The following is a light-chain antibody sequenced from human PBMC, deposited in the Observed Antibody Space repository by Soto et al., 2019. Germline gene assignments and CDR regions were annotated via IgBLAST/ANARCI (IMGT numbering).Light chain of an antibody. V-gene: IGKV3-11*01. J-gene: IGKJ5*01. CDR3: QQCGSSST. CDR1: QTVSSY. CDR2: DAS. Sequence: EIVLTQSPGTLSLSPGERATLSCRASQTVSSYLAWCQQKPGQAPRLLIYDASNRATGIPARFSGSGSGTDFTLTISSLEPEDFAVYYCQQCGSSSTFGQGTRLEIK.